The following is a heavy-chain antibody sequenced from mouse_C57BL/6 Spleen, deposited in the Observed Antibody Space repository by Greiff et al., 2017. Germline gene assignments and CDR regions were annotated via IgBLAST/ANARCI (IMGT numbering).Heavy chain of an antibody. CDR2: IYPGDGDT. V-gene: IGHV1-82*01. Sequence: QVQLQQSGPELVKPGASVKISCKASGYAFSSSWMNWVKQRPGKGLEWSGRIYPGDGDTNYNGKFKGKATLTADKSSSTAYMQLSSLTSEDSAVYFCAREEYDYDKGFAYWGQGTLVTVSA. CDR1: GYAFSSSW. CDR3: AREEYDYDKGFAY. D-gene: IGHD2-4*01. J-gene: IGHJ3*01.